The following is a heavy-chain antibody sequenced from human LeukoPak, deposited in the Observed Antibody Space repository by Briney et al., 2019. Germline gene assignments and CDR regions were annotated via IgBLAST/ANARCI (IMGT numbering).Heavy chain of an antibody. Sequence: GGSLRLSCAASGFTFSSYGMHWVRQAPGKGLEWVAVISYDGSNKYYADSVKGRFTISRDNSKNTLYLQMNSLRAEDTAVCYCAKDGAVAGGGHFDYWGQGTLVTVSS. CDR3: AKDGAVAGGGHFDY. CDR1: GFTFSSYG. CDR2: ISYDGSNK. V-gene: IGHV3-30*18. D-gene: IGHD3-16*01. J-gene: IGHJ4*02.